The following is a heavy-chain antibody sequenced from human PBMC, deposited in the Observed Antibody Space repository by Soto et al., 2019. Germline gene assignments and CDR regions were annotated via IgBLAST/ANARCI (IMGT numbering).Heavy chain of an antibody. J-gene: IGHJ6*02. CDR1: GGSFSGYY. Sequence: SETLSLTCAVYGGSFSGYYWSWIRQPPGKGLEWIGEINHSGSTNFNPSLKSRVTISVDTSKNQFSLKLSSVTAADTAVYYCARVAGYCSGGSCYSVFSYYYGMDVWGQGTTVTVSS. D-gene: IGHD2-15*01. V-gene: IGHV4-34*01. CDR3: ARVAGYCSGGSCYSVFSYYYGMDV. CDR2: INHSGST.